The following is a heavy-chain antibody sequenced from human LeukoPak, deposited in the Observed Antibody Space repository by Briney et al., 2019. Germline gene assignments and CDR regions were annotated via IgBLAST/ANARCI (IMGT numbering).Heavy chain of an antibody. D-gene: IGHD3-10*01. CDR3: ARGGGAFDI. J-gene: IGHJ3*02. Sequence: GGSLRLSCAASGFTFSNYNMNWVRQAPGKGLEFVSAISANGRKTYYANSVKGRFTISRDNSKNTLYLQMNSLRAEDTAVYYCARGGGAFDIWGQGTMVTVSS. CDR2: ISANGRKT. V-gene: IGHV3-64*01. CDR1: GFTFSNYN.